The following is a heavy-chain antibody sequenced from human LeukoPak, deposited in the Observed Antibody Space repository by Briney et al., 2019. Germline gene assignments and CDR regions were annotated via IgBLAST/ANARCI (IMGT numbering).Heavy chain of an antibody. CDR2: ISNSGSLK. D-gene: IGHD1-26*01. J-gene: IGHJ4*02. CDR3: ARNEGSF. Sequence: GSLRLSCAASGFTFSDHYMSWFRQAPGKGLEWVSYISNSGSLKYYADSVKGRFTISRDNAKNSLFLQMDSLRAEETAVCYCARNEGSFWGQGTLVTVSS. CDR1: GFTFSDHY. V-gene: IGHV3-11*01.